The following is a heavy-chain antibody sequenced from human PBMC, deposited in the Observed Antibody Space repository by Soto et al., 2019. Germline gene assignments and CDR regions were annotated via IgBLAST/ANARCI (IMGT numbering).Heavy chain of an antibody. Sequence: QVQLVQSGAEVKKPGASVKISCKASGYTFSSNAMHLVRQAPGQRLEWMGWINAGNGNTKYSQKFQGRVTITRDTSATTAYMELSNLTSEDTAVYYCAREGYDSSSYPFGYWGQGTLVTGSS. V-gene: IGHV1-3*01. CDR2: INAGNGNT. CDR1: GYTFSSNA. J-gene: IGHJ4*02. D-gene: IGHD3-22*01. CDR3: AREGYDSSSYPFGY.